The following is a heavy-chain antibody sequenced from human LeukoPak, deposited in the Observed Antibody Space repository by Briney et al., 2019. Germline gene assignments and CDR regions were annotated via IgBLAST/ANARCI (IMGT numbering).Heavy chain of an antibody. Sequence: GGSLRLSCSASGSTFSSIAMHWVRQAPGKGPKSASAISADGTNTYYADSVKGKFTISRDNSKNSLYLQMSSLRVEDTAVYYCVREGSVNTFDIWGQGTVVTVSS. CDR1: GSTFSSIA. V-gene: IGHV3-64D*09. CDR3: VREGSVNTFDI. D-gene: IGHD2-15*01. J-gene: IGHJ3*02. CDR2: ISADGTNT.